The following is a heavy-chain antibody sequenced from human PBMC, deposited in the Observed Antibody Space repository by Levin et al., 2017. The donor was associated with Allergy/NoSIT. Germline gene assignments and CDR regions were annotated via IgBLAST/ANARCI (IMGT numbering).Heavy chain of an antibody. D-gene: IGHD3-10*01. V-gene: IGHV5-10-1*01. CDR3: ARQQFFGSATNYDAFAI. CDR2: IDPSDSYT. J-gene: IGHJ3*02. Sequence: PGGSLRLSCTGSGYTFSGYWINWVRQLPGGGLEWLGRIDPSDSYTNYSPSFKGHVTMSVDMSIRAAFLQWSSLKASDTAMYYCARQQFFGSATNYDAFAIWGQGTLVTVSS. CDR1: GYTFSGYW.